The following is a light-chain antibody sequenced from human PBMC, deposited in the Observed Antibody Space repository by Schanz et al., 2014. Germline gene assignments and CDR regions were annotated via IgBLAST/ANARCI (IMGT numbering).Light chain of an antibody. J-gene: IGKJ4*01. CDR2: DAS. CDR3: QQYGTSPLT. V-gene: IGKV3-20*01. CDR1: QSITGSN. Sequence: EIVLTQSPGTLSLSPGERVKLSCRASQSITGSNLAWYQQRPGQAPRLLIYDASSRATGISDRFSGSGSGTDFTLSISRLEPEDFAVYYCQQYGTSPLTFGGGTKVEIK.